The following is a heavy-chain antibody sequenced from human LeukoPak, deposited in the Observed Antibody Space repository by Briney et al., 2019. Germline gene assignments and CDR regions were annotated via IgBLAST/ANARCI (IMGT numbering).Heavy chain of an antibody. V-gene: IGHV3-23*01. CDR1: GFTFSSYA. Sequence: PGGSLRLSCAASGFTFSSYAMSWVRQAPGKGLEWVSAISGSGGSTYYADSVKGRFTISRDNSTNTLYLQMNSLRAEDTAVYYCAKDQLLLWFGELLPPDYWGQGTLVTVSS. J-gene: IGHJ4*02. CDR2: ISGSGGST. CDR3: AKDQLLLWFGELLPPDY. D-gene: IGHD3-10*01.